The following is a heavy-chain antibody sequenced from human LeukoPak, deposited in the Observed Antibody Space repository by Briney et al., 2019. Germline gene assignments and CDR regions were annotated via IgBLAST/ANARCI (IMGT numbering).Heavy chain of an antibody. CDR2: IYPGDSDT. J-gene: IGHJ4*02. V-gene: IGHV5-51*01. CDR1: GYSFTSYW. Sequence: GESLKISCKGSGYSFTSYWIGWVRQMLGKGLEWMGIIYPGDSDTRYSPSFKGQVTISADKSISTAYLQWSSLKASDTALYYCARLLSGTPSQFDYWGQGTLVTVSS. CDR3: ARLLSGTPSQFDY. D-gene: IGHD1-1*01.